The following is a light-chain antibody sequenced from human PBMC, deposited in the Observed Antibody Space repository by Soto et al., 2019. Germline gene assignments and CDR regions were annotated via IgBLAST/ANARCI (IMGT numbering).Light chain of an antibody. Sequence: QSVLTQPPSVSGAPGQRVTISCTASSSNIGAGYDVHWYQQLPGTAPKLLIYGDTNRPSGVPDRFSGSKSGTSASLAITGLQADDEADYYCQSYDSSLSGVVFGGGTKLTVL. CDR2: GDT. CDR1: SSNIGAGYD. J-gene: IGLJ2*01. V-gene: IGLV1-40*01. CDR3: QSYDSSLSGVV.